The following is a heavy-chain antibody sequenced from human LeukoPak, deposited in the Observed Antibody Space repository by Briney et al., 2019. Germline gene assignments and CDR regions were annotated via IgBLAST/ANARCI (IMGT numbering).Heavy chain of an antibody. CDR2: ISSSSSYI. J-gene: IGHJ4*02. CDR1: GFIFSTYA. Sequence: GGSLRLSCAASGFIFSTYAMNWVRQAPGKGLEWVSSISSSSSYIYYADSVKGRFTISRDNAKNSLYLQMNSLRAEDTAVYYCARDYPKGFDYWGQGTLVTVSS. D-gene: IGHD3-16*02. V-gene: IGHV3-21*01. CDR3: ARDYPKGFDY.